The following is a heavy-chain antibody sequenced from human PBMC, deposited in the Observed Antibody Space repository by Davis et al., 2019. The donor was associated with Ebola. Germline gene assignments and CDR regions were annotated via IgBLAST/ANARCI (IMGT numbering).Heavy chain of an antibody. D-gene: IGHD3-3*01. CDR2: IYSGGST. CDR3: ARAEGDDFWSGYYDY. CDR1: GFTVSSNY. V-gene: IGHV3-53*01. J-gene: IGHJ4*02. Sequence: PGGSLRLSCAASGFTVSSNYMSWVRQAPGKGLEWVSVIYSGGSTYYADSVKGRFTISRDNSKNTLYLQMNSLRAEDTAVYYCARAEGDDFWSGYYDYWGQGTLVTVSS.